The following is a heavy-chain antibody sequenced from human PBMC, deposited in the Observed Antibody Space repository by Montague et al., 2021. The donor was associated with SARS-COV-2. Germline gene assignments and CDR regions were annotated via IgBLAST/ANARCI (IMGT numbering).Heavy chain of an antibody. Sequence: SLSLSLSASGFPFSSYSMNWVRQAPGKGLEWVSSISSSSGYIYYADSVKGRFTISRDNAKNSLYLQMNSLRAEDTAVYYCARGDYDFWSGRAEYFQHWGQGTLVTVSS. CDR3: ARGDYDFWSGRAEYFQH. CDR1: GFPFSSYS. CDR2: ISSSSGYI. D-gene: IGHD3-3*01. J-gene: IGHJ1*01. V-gene: IGHV3-21*01.